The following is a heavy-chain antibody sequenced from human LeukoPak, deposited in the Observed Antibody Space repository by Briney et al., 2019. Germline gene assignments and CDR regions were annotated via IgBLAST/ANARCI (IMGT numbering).Heavy chain of an antibody. Sequence: SETLSLTCTVSGGSISSSSYYWGWIRQPPGKGLEWIGSIYYSGSTDYNPSLKSRVTISVDRSKNQFSLNLDSVTAADTAVYFCVGRGASSGTFDVWGPGTMVTVSS. CDR3: VGRGASSGTFDV. D-gene: IGHD6-13*01. CDR2: IYYSGST. J-gene: IGHJ3*01. CDR1: GGSISSSSYY. V-gene: IGHV4-39*07.